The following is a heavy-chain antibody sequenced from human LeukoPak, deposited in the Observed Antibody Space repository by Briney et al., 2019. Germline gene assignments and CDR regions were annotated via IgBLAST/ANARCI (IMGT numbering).Heavy chain of an antibody. D-gene: IGHD6-13*01. CDR3: AKGGIAAAGTSFYFDY. V-gene: IGHV3-30*18. CDR1: GFTFSTYG. Sequence: GGSLRLSCAASGFTFSTYGIHWVRQAPGKGLEWVAVISYDGTNKYYADSVKGRFTISRDNSKNTLYLQMNSLRAEDTAVYYCAKGGIAAAGTSFYFDYWGQGTLVTVSS. J-gene: IGHJ4*02. CDR2: ISYDGTNK.